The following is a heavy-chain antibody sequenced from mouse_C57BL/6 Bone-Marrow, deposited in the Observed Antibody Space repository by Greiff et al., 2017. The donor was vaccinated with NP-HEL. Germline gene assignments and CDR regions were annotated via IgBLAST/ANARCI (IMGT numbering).Heavy chain of an antibody. Sequence: VHVKQSGAELVRPGASVKLSCTASGFNIKDDYMHWVKQRPEQGLEWIGWIDPENGDTEYASKFQGKATITADTSSNTAYLQLSSLTSEDTAVYYCTTYHYFDYWGQGTTLTVSS. CDR1: GFNIKDDY. CDR2: IDPENGDT. V-gene: IGHV14-4*01. CDR3: TTYHYFDY. J-gene: IGHJ2*01.